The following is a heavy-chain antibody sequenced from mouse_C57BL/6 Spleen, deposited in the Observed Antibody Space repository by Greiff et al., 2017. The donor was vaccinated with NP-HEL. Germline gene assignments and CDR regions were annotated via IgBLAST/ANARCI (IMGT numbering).Heavy chain of an antibody. D-gene: IGHD1-1*01. CDR3: ARGRLYYYGSSPFAY. Sequence: DVLLVESGGGLVKPGGSLKLSCAASGFTFSSYAMSWVRQTPEKRLEWVATISDGGSYTYYPDNVKGRFTISRDNAKDNLYLQMSHLKSEDTAMYYCARGRLYYYGSSPFAYWGQGTLVTVSA. J-gene: IGHJ3*01. V-gene: IGHV5-4*01. CDR1: GFTFSSYA. CDR2: ISDGGSYT.